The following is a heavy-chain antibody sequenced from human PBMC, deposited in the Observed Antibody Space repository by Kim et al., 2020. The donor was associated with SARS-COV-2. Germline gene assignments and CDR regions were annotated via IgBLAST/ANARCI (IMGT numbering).Heavy chain of an antibody. V-gene: IGHV3-21*01. CDR2: ISSSSSYI. J-gene: IGHJ4*02. D-gene: IGHD3-22*01. Sequence: GGSLRLSCAASGFTFSSYSMNWVRQAPGKGLEWVSSISSSSSYIYYADSVKGRFTISRDNAKNSLYLQMNSLRAEDTAVYYCARDLDNSSGYFDYWGQGTLVTVSS. CDR3: ARDLDNSSGYFDY. CDR1: GFTFSSYS.